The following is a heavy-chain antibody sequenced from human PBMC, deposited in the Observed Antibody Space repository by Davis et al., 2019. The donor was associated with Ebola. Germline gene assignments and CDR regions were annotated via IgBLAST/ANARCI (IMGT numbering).Heavy chain of an antibody. CDR3: AKDDKFASVGPRGVDH. J-gene: IGHJ4*02. CDR2: ISYDGSKT. D-gene: IGHD3-10*01. Sequence: PGGSLRLSCAASAFTFSDYAMHWVRQPAKGLEWVAVISYDGSKTYYEDSVKGRFTISRDNSKNTLYLQMSSLRLEDTAVYFCAKDDKFASVGPRGVDHWGQGTQVIVSS. V-gene: IGHV3-30*04. CDR1: AFTFSDYA.